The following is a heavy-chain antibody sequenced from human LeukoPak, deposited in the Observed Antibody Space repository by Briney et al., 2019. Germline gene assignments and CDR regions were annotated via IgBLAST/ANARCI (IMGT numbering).Heavy chain of an antibody. CDR3: AKDVWPDNGSYFDY. D-gene: IGHD1-26*01. V-gene: IGHV3-30*18. CDR1: GFTFSSYG. CDR2: ISYDGSNK. Sequence: PGRSLRLSCAASGFTFSSYGMHWVRQAPGKGLEWVAVISYDGSNKYYADSVKGRFTISRDNSKNTLYLQMNSLRAEDTAVYYCAKDVWPDNGSYFDYWGQGTLVTVSS. J-gene: IGHJ4*02.